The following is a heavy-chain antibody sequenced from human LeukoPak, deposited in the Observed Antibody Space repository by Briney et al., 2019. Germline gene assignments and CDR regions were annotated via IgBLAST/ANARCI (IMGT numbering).Heavy chain of an antibody. CDR1: GGSFSSYY. D-gene: IGHD6-6*01. Sequence: SETLFLTCTVSGGSFSSYYWSWIRQPPGKGLEWIGYIYYSGSTNYNPSLKSRVTISVDTSKKQFSLKLSSVAAADTAVYYCARGGSRQSSSSDFDYWGQGTLVTVSS. CDR2: IYYSGST. V-gene: IGHV4-59*12. J-gene: IGHJ4*02. CDR3: ARGGSRQSSSSDFDY.